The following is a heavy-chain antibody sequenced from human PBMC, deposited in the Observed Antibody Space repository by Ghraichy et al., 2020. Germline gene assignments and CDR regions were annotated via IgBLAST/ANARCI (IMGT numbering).Heavy chain of an antibody. D-gene: IGHD1-26*01. CDR2: ISGSGGST. J-gene: IGHJ2*01. CDR1: GFTFSSYA. CDR3: AKYSGSSNWYFDL. Sequence: ETLSLTCAASGFTFSSYAMSWVRQAPGKGLEWVSAISGSGGSTYYADSVKGRFTISRDNSKNTLYLQMNSLRAEDTAVYYCAKYSGSSNWYFDLWGRGTLVTVSS. V-gene: IGHV3-23*01.